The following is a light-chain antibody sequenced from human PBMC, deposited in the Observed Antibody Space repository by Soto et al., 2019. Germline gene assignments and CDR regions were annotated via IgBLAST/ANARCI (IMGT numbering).Light chain of an antibody. CDR2: DVY. CDR1: SSDVGRYTY. CDR3: TSYTSTSTPYV. J-gene: IGLJ1*01. Sequence: QSALTQPASVSGSPGQSITISCAGTSSDVGRYTYVSWYQQHPGKAPKLIIYDVYNRPSGVSTRFSGSKSGNTASLTISGLQAEDEADYYCTSYTSTSTPYVFGAGTKVTVL. V-gene: IGLV2-14*01.